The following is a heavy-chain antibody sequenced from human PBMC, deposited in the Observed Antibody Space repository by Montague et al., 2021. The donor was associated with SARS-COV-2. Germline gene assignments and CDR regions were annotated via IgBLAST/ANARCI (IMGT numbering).Heavy chain of an antibody. J-gene: IGHJ4*02. D-gene: IGHD3-16*02. Sequence: SLSLSCAASGFTFSSYAMPWVRQAPGKGLEWVAVISYDGSNKYYADSVXGLFTISRGKSKNTLYLQMNSLRAEDTAVYYCARDNYDYVWGSYRYIYWGQGTLVTVSS. V-gene: IGHV3-30*04. CDR1: GFTFSSYA. CDR3: ARDNYDYVWGSYRYIY. CDR2: ISYDGSNK.